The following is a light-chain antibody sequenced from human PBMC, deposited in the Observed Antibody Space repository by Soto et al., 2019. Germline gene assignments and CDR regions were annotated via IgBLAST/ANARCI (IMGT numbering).Light chain of an antibody. CDR3: QQYGSSPQT. CDR2: GAS. Sequence: EVVMTQSPATLSLSPGARVPLSCRARQSVGGDLAWYQQKPGQAPRLLISGASTRAAGIPDRFTGSGSGTDFTLTINRLEPEDFAVYFCQQYGSSPQTFGQGTKVDIK. CDR1: QSVGGD. V-gene: IGKV3-20*01. J-gene: IGKJ1*01.